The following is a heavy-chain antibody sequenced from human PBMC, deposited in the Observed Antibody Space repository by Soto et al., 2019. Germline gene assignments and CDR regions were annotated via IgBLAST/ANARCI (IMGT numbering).Heavy chain of an antibody. D-gene: IGHD3-22*01. CDR3: AAYDSIAWKFDY. J-gene: IGHJ4*02. Sequence: SVKVSCKASGFTFTSSAVQWVRQARGQRLEWIGWIVVGSGNTNYAQKFQERVTITRDMSTSTAYMELSSLRSEDTAVYYCAAYDSIAWKFDYWGQGTLVTVSS. CDR1: GFTFTSSA. V-gene: IGHV1-58*01. CDR2: IVVGSGNT.